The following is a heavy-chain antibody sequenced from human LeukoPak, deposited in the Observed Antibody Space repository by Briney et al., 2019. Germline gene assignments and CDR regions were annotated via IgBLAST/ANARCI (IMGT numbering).Heavy chain of an antibody. Sequence: ASVKVSCKASGYTFTGYYMHWVRQAPGQGLEWMGWINPNSGGTNYAQKFQGRVTMTRDTSISTAYMELSRLRSDDTAVYYCARALNDYGDYDPLNWFDPCGQGTLVTVSS. CDR1: GYTFTGYY. V-gene: IGHV1-2*02. D-gene: IGHD4-17*01. CDR3: ARALNDYGDYDPLNWFDP. CDR2: INPNSGGT. J-gene: IGHJ5*02.